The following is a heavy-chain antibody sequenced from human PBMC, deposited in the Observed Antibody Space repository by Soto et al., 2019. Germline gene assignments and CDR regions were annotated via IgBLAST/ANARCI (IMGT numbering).Heavy chain of an antibody. D-gene: IGHD3-16*01. J-gene: IGHJ6*02. CDR3: ARDLKTPDYEVFGMDV. V-gene: IGHV3-30-3*01. Sequence: QVQLVESGGGVVQPGRSLRLSCAASGFTFSSYAMHWVRQAPGKGLEWVAVISYDGSNKYYADSVKGRFTISRDNSKNTLYLHVTSLGAEDTAVYYCARDLKTPDYEVFGMDVSGQGTTVTVSS. CDR1: GFTFSSYA. CDR2: ISYDGSNK.